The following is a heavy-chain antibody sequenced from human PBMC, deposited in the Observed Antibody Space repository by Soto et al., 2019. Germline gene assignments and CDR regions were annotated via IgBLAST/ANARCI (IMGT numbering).Heavy chain of an antibody. CDR2: ISGYNGNT. Sequence: QIQLVQSGGEVRKPGASVKVSCKASGYTFTNYGLSWVRQAPGQGLEWMGWISGYNGNTKYAQRFQGRGTMTTESSTSTAYIELRSLSPDDTAVFYCARTDSTTGECYSTKVDFLRQGTPVTVSS. J-gene: IGHJ4*02. CDR1: GYTFTNYG. CDR3: ARTDSTTGECYSTKVDF. D-gene: IGHD2-8*01. V-gene: IGHV1-18*01.